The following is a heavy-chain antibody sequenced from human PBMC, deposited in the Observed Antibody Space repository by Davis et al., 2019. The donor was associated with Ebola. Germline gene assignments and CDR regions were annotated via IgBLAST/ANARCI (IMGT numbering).Heavy chain of an antibody. CDR2: IYNSGST. J-gene: IGHJ5*02. D-gene: IGHD3-3*01. CDR1: GGSISSYY. CDR3: ARDKGVYYDFWSGYGWSDP. Sequence: PSETLSLTCTVSGGSISSYYWSWIRQPAGKGLEWIGRIYNSGSTNYNPSLKSRVTMSVDTSKNQFSLKLSSVTAADTAVYYCARDKGVYYDFWSGYGWSDPWGQGTLVTVSS. V-gene: IGHV4-4*07.